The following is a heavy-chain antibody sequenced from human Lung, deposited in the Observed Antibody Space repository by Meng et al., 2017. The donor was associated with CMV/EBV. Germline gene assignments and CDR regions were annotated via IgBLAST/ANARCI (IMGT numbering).Heavy chain of an antibody. CDR2: LNPNSGGT. CDR3: ARTQVPGHVGSYRYYSYYPMDV. V-gene: IGHV1-2*02. Sequence: ASVKVSCKASGYTFTGYYIHWVRQAPGHGLEWMGWLNPNSGGTNSAQKFQGRVTMTRDTSINTAYMDLIRLRSADTAAYYCARTQVPGHVGSYRYYSYYPMDVWGQGTTVTVSS. D-gene: IGHD3-16*02. CDR1: GYTFTGYY. J-gene: IGHJ6*02.